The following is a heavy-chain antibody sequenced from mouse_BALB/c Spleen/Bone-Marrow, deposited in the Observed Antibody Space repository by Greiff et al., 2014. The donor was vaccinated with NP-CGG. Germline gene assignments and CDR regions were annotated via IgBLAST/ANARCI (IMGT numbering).Heavy chain of an antibody. CDR2: IWTGGGT. V-gene: IGHV2-9-2*01. D-gene: IGHD1-1*01. CDR3: VRGYYYGSSPFDY. Sequence: VQRVESGPGLVAPSQSLSMTCTVSGFSLTAYDISWIRQPPGKGLEWLGVIWTGGGTNYNSAFMSRLTISKDNSKSQVFLKMNSLQTDDTAIYYCVRGYYYGSSPFDYGGQGTTLTVSS. J-gene: IGHJ2*01. CDR1: GFSLTAYD.